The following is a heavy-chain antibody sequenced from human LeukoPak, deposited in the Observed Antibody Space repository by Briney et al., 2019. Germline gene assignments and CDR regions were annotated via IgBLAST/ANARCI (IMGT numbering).Heavy chain of an antibody. CDR1: GFTFSNYG. V-gene: IGHV3-30*18. CDR2: ISYDGSNM. Sequence: PGGSLRLSCATSGFTFSNYGMHWVRQAPGKGLEWVAAISYDGSNMYYADSVKGRFTISRDNSKNTLYLQMNSLRPEDAAVYYCANLPLWGQGTLVTVSS. J-gene: IGHJ4*02. CDR3: ANLPL.